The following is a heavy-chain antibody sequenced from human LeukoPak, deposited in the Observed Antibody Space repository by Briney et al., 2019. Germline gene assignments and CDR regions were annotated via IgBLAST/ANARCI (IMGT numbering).Heavy chain of an antibody. V-gene: IGHV3-53*01. J-gene: IGHJ4*02. D-gene: IGHD6-13*01. CDR1: RFTFSNYA. Sequence: GGSLRLSCAASRFTFSNYAMSWVRQAPGKGLEWVSVLYSGGNTYHADSVKGRFTISRDNSKNTLYLQMNSLRAEDTAVYYCAREGASSSFGYWGQGTLVTVSS. CDR3: AREGASSSFGY. CDR2: LYSGGNT.